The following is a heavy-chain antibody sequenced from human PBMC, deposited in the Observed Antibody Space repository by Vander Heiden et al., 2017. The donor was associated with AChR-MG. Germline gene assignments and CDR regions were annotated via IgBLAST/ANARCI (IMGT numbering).Heavy chain of an antibody. CDR1: GITFRSYT. Sequence: EVQLVESGGGLVKPGGSLRLPCDASGITFRSYTMNGVRQAPGKGLEWVSSISRSSTYIYYGDSVTGRFTISRDNAKNSLYLQMNSLRAEDTAVYYWARDFGDDYADPTSFDFWGQGALVTVSS. D-gene: IGHD4-17*01. V-gene: IGHV3-21*01. CDR2: ISRSSTYI. J-gene: IGHJ4*02. CDR3: ARDFGDDYADPTSFDF.